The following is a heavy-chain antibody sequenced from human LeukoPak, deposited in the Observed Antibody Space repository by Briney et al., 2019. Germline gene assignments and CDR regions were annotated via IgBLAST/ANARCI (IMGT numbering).Heavy chain of an antibody. V-gene: IGHV3-23*01. CDR1: GFSFRTYA. Sequence: TGGSLRLSCAASGFSFRTYALSWVRQAPGKGLEWVSATSGSGDKTYYADSVKGRFTISRDNSKNTLYLQMNSLRAEDTAVYYCARVPYSSSWSPFDYWGQGTLVTVSS. J-gene: IGHJ4*02. CDR3: ARVPYSSSWSPFDY. D-gene: IGHD6-13*01. CDR2: TSGSGDKT.